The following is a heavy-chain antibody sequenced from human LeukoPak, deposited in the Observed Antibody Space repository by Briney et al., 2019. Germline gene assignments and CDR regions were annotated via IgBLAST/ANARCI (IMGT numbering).Heavy chain of an antibody. Sequence: SETLSLTCTVSGGSISSYYWSWIRQPPGKGLEWIGYINYSGSTNYSPSLKSRVTISLDTSKNQFSLKLISVTAADTAVYYCARGVGSGYTDYWGQGALVTVSS. CDR2: INYSGST. CDR3: ARGVGSGYTDY. CDR1: GGSISSYY. D-gene: IGHD3-22*01. V-gene: IGHV4-59*01. J-gene: IGHJ4*02.